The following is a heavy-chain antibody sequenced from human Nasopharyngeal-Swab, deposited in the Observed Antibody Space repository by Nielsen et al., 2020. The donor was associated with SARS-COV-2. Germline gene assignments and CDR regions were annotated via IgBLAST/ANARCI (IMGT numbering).Heavy chain of an antibody. CDR2: VYYYSGTT. Sequence: RQAPGKGLEWIGYVYYYSGTTTSNPSLKSRVTISMDTSRKQFSLQMSSVTTADTAVYYCARRPTGYGDYYFDSWGQGTLVTVSS. D-gene: IGHD4-17*01. V-gene: IGHV4-59*08. CDR3: ARRPTGYGDYYFDS. J-gene: IGHJ4*02.